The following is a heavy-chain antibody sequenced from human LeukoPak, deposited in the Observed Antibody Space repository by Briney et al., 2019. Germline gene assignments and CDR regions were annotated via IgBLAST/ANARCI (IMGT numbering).Heavy chain of an antibody. Sequence: GGSLRLSCAASGFTFSDYSMNWVRQAPGKGLGWVSLVSSRSSFINYADSVKGRFIISRDDAKNSLYLQMNSLRAEDTAVYFCARGGGFCGGDCYGIDYWGQGTLVTVSP. CDR1: GFTFSDYS. CDR2: VSSRSSFI. V-gene: IGHV3-21*01. D-gene: IGHD2-21*01. J-gene: IGHJ4*02. CDR3: ARGGGFCGGDCYGIDY.